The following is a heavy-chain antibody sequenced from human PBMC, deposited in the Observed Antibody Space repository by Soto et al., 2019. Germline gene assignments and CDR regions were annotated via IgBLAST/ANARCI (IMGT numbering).Heavy chain of an antibody. CDR1: GGSISSSSYY. J-gene: IGHJ4*02. D-gene: IGHD5-18*01. CDR2: IYYSGST. CDR3: ARQGTAMVENGIDY. V-gene: IGHV4-39*01. Sequence: SETLSLTCTVSGGSISSSSYYWGWIRQPPGKGLEWIGRIYYSGSTYYNPSLKSRVTISVDTSKNQFSLKLSSVTAADTAVYYCARQGTAMVENGIDYWGQGTLVTVSS.